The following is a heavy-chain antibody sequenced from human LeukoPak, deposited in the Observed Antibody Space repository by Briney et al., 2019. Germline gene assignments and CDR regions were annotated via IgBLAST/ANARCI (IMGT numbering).Heavy chain of an antibody. J-gene: IGHJ4*02. D-gene: IGHD6-13*01. V-gene: IGHV3-30*02. Sequence: GGSLRLSCAASGFTFSSYGMHWVRQAPGKGLECVTFIRYDGSNKYYADSVKGRFTVSRDNSKNTLYLQMNSLRAEDTAVYYCAKNRHSSSFYYFDYWCQGSLVTVSS. CDR1: GFTFSSYG. CDR2: IRYDGSNK. CDR3: AKNRHSSSFYYFDY.